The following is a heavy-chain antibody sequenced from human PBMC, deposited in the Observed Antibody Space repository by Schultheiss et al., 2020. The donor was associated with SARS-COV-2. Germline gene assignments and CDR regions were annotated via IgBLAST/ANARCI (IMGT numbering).Heavy chain of an antibody. D-gene: IGHD6-13*01. J-gene: IGHJ5*02. CDR2: IYYSGST. Sequence: SETLSLTCTVSGGSVSSGSYYWSWIRQHPGKGLEWIGYIYYSGSTYYNPSLKSRVTISLDTSKNQFSLRLTSVTAADTAVYYCARRVALIAAAGSYWFDPWGQGTLVTVSS. V-gene: IGHV4-31*03. CDR1: GGSVSSGSYY. CDR3: ARRVALIAAAGSYWFDP.